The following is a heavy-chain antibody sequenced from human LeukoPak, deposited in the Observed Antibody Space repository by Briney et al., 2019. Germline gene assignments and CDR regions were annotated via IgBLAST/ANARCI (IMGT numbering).Heavy chain of an antibody. Sequence: SGGSLRLSCAASGFTFSSYSMNWVRQAPGKGLEWVSSISSSSSYIYYADSVKGRFTISRDNAKNSLYLQMNSLRAEDTAVYYCARDLDSSGWFDYWGQGTLVTVSS. V-gene: IGHV3-21*01. D-gene: IGHD6-19*01. CDR3: ARDLDSSGWFDY. J-gene: IGHJ4*02. CDR2: ISSSSSYI. CDR1: GFTFSSYS.